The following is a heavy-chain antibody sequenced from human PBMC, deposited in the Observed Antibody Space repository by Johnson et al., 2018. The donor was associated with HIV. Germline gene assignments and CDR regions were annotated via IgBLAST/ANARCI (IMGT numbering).Heavy chain of an antibody. CDR2: ISYDGDNK. Sequence: QVQLVESGGDVVQPGRSLRLSCVASGFTFSSYGMHWVRQAPGKGLEWVAVISYDGDNKYYADSVKGRFTISRDNSKNTLYLQMNSLRAEDTAVYYCARGGGVVGNAFDIWGQGTMVTVSS. V-gene: IGHV3-30*03. CDR1: GFTFSSYG. D-gene: IGHD1-26*01. CDR3: ARGGGVVGNAFDI. J-gene: IGHJ3*02.